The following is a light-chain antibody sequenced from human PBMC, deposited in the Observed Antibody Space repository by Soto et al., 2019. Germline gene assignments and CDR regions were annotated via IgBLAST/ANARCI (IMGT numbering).Light chain of an antibody. V-gene: IGKV3-15*01. CDR3: QQYGSSLPWT. CDR1: QSVSNN. J-gene: IGKJ1*01. CDR2: GAS. Sequence: EIVMTQSPATLSVSPGERGTLSCRASQSVSNNLAWYQQKPGQAPRLLIYGASTRATGIPARFSGSGSGIEFTLTISRLEPEDFAVYYCQQYGSSLPWTFGQGTKVDIK.